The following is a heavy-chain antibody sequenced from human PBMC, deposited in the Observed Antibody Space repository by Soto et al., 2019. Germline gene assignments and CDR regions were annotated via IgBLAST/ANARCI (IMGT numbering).Heavy chain of an antibody. J-gene: IGHJ4*02. CDR1: GTTFSNYA. CDR2: IILPFGTP. V-gene: IGHV1-69*12. D-gene: IGHD3-3*01. CDR3: VRGPDDEGYFDY. Sequence: QVRLVQSVAEVKKTGSSVKVSCKASGTTFSNYAIGWVRQAPGQGLEWMGGIILPFGTPNYAQKFQGRVTITADESMTTVYMERRGLRFEDTAVYYCVRGPDDEGYFDYWGQGSLVTVSS.